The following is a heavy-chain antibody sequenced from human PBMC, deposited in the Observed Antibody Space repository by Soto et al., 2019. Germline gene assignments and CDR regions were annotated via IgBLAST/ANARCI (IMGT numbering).Heavy chain of an antibody. J-gene: IGHJ4*02. V-gene: IGHV3-23*01. CDR1: GFTFSSYA. D-gene: IGHD3-22*01. CDR3: AKVPTYYYDSSGYSYFDY. CDR2: ISGSGGST. Sequence: GESLKISCAASGFTFSSYAMSWVRQAPGKGLEWVSAISGSGGSTYYADSVKGRFTISRDNSKNTLYLQMNSLRAEDTAVYYCAKVPTYYYDSSGYSYFDYWGQGTLVTVSS.